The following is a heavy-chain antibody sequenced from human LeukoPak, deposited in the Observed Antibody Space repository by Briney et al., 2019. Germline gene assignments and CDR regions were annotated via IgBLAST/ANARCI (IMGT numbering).Heavy chain of an antibody. Sequence: GESLKISCKGSGYSFTSYWIGWVRQMPGKGLEWMGIIYPGDSDTRYSLSFQGQVTISADKSISTAYLQWSSLKASDTAMYYCARRIGLRYFDWLADYWGQGTLVTVSS. V-gene: IGHV5-51*01. D-gene: IGHD3-9*01. CDR1: GYSFTSYW. CDR2: IYPGDSDT. CDR3: ARRIGLRYFDWLADY. J-gene: IGHJ4*02.